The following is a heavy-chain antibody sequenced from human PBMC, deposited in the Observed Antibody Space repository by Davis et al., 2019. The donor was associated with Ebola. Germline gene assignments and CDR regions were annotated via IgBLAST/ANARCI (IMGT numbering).Heavy chain of an antibody. Sequence: PSETLSLTCAVYGGSFSGYYWSWIRQPPGKGLEWIGEINHSGSTNYNPSLKSRVTISVDTSKNQFSLKLSSVTAADTAVYYCASQTHAYYFDYWGQGTLVTVSS. CDR2: INHSGST. CDR3: ASQTHAYYFDY. V-gene: IGHV4-34*01. CDR1: GGSFSGYY. J-gene: IGHJ4*02.